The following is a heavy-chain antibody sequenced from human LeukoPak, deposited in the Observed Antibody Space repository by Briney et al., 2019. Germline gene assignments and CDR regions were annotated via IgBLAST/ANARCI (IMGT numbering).Heavy chain of an antibody. Sequence: ASVKVSCKASGYTFTSYDINWVRQATGQGLEWMGWMNPNSGNTGYAQKFQGRVTMTRNTSISTAYMELSSLRSEDTAVYYCARDEDSSRFFDYWGQGTLVTVSS. D-gene: IGHD6-6*01. V-gene: IGHV1-8*01. CDR1: GYTFTSYD. CDR3: ARDEDSSRFFDY. CDR2: MNPNSGNT. J-gene: IGHJ4*02.